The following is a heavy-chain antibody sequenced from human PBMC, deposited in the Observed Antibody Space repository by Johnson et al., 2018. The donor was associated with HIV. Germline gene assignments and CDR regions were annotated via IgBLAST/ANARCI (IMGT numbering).Heavy chain of an antibody. CDR1: GFSVSSNY. J-gene: IGHJ3*02. D-gene: IGHD2-15*01. V-gene: IGHV3-53*01. CDR3: ARSVGYCSGGSCSPDAFDI. CDR2: IYSDGSI. Sequence: EVQLVESGGGLIQPGGSLRLSCAASGFSVSSNYMSWVRQAPGKGLEWVSVIYSDGSIYYADSVKGRFTISRDNSKNTLYLQMNSLRAEDTAVYYCARSVGYCSGGSCSPDAFDIWGQGTMVTVSS.